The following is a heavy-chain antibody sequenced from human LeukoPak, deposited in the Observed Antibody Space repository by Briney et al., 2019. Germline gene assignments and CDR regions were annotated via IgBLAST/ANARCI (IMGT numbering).Heavy chain of an antibody. CDR2: ISGSGGST. CDR1: GFTFSSYA. V-gene: IGHV3-23*01. J-gene: IGHJ3*02. Sequence: GGSLRLSCAASGFTFSSYAMSWVRQAPGKGLEWVSAISGSGGSTYYADSVKGRFTISRDNSKNTLYLQMNSLRAEDTAVYYCAKDDSSGYYYLLAFDIWGQGTMVTVSS. CDR3: AKDDSSGYYYLLAFDI. D-gene: IGHD3-22*01.